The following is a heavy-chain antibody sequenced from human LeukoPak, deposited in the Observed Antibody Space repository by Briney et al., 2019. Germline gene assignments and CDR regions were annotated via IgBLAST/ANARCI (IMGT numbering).Heavy chain of an antibody. CDR3: ARADSVFGVAILAY. CDR2: INAITGST. CDR1: EYSFISYY. J-gene: IGHJ4*01. D-gene: IGHD3-3*01. Sequence: GASVKISCTSSEYSFISYYIHWVRQAPGQGLEWMGIINAITGSTAYAQQFQGRVAMTRDKSTITVYMELSSLRFEDTAVYYCARADSVFGVAILAYWGQGSLVTVSS. V-gene: IGHV1-46*01.